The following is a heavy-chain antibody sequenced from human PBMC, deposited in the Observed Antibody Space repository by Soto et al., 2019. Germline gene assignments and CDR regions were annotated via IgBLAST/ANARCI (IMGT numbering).Heavy chain of an antibody. V-gene: IGHV3-30*03. J-gene: IGHJ4*02. CDR2: LSYEGSEE. D-gene: IGHD6-19*01. Sequence: GGSLRLSCATSGFNFGVFGMHWVRQAPGKGLEWLSVLSYEGSEEYYADSVRGRFTISRDNSKSTLFLQMDSLRVEDTGVYYCALTRRSSLLEVAGPGFEYWGQGSQGTVSS. CDR3: ALTRRSSLLEVAGPGFEY. CDR1: GFNFGVFG.